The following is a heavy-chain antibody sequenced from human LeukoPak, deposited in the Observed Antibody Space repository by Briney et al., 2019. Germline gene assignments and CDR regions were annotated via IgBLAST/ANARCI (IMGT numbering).Heavy chain of an antibody. CDR1: GFTFDDYA. V-gene: IGHV3-9*03. D-gene: IGHD1-26*01. CDR2: ISWNSGNI. CDR3: AKDSGSGSYDAFDI. J-gene: IGHJ3*02. Sequence: GRSLRLSCAASGFTFDDYAMHWVWQAPWKGLEWVSGISWNSGNIGYADSVKGRFTISRDNAKNSLYLQMNSLRAEDMALYYCAKDSGSGSYDAFDIWGQGTMVTVSS.